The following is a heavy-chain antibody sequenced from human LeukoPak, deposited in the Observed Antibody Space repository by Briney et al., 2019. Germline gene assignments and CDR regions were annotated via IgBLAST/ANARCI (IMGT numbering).Heavy chain of an antibody. CDR2: ISYDGSNK. V-gene: IGHV3-30-3*01. CDR3: ARDRHEYSSSSKGLTFDI. D-gene: IGHD6-6*01. Sequence: GGSLRLSCAASGFTFSSYAMHWVRQAPGKGLEWVAVISYDGSNKYYADSVKGRFTISRDNSKNSLYLQMNSLRAEDTAVYYCARDRHEYSSSSKGLTFDIWGQGTMVTVSS. CDR1: GFTFSSYA. J-gene: IGHJ3*02.